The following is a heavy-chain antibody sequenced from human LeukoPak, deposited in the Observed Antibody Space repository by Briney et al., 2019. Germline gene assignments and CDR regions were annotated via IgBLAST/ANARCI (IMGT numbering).Heavy chain of an antibody. J-gene: IGHJ5*02. CDR3: ARHFLSWSTRPHWFDP. V-gene: IGHV4-39*01. CDR2: IYYSGST. Sequence: SETLSLTCTVSGGSISSSSYYWGWIRQPPGKGLEWIGSIYYSGSTYYNPSLKSRATISVDTSKNQFSLKLTSVTAADTAVYYCARHFLSWSTRPHWFDPWGQGTQVTVSS. D-gene: IGHD2-2*01. CDR1: GGSISSSSYY.